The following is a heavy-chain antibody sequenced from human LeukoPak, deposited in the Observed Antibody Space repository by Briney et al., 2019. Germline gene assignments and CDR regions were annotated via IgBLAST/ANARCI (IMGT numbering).Heavy chain of an antibody. Sequence: SQTLSPTCTVSGVAISVYTWSWIWQRPGEGPAYIGYISYSGNTNYNPSLKSRVTISADTSTNKSSLKLSSVTAADTAVYCCATGTSSLDSWGQGTLVTVSS. J-gene: IGHJ4*02. CDR2: ISYSGNT. CDR3: ATGTSSLDS. V-gene: IGHV4-59*01. CDR1: GVAISVYT.